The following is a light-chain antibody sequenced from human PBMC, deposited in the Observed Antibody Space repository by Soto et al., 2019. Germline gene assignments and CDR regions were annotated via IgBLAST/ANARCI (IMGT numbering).Light chain of an antibody. V-gene: IGKV1-39*01. CDR2: GTS. CDR3: QQSYKSPRT. Sequence: DIQMPQSPSSLSVSVGDRVIITCRASQSVSTYLNWYQQKPGEAPKLLIYGTSSLQYGVPSRFSGSGLGTDFTLTISSLQPEDFATYYCQQSYKSPRTFGQGTRVEV. CDR1: QSVSTY. J-gene: IGKJ1*01.